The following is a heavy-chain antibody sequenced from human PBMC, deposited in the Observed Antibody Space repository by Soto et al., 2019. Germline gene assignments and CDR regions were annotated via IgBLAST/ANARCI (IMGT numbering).Heavy chain of an antibody. CDR3: ARDRLCGGNTALAI. D-gene: IGHD2-15*01. Sequence: APVKLARKSSGYTISSYGICCLLHALGQGLEWMGWISAYNGNINYAQKLQGRVTMTTDTSTSTAYMELRSLRSDDTAVYYCARDRLCGGNTALAIWGRGTMVTVSS. V-gene: IGHV1-18*04. CDR1: GYTISSYG. J-gene: IGHJ3*02. CDR2: ISAYNGNI.